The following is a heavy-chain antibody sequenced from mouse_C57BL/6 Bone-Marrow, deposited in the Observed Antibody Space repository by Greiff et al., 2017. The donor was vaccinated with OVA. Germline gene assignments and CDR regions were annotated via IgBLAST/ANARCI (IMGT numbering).Heavy chain of an antibody. CDR1: GYSFTSYY. V-gene: IGHV1-66*01. Sequence: QVQLKESGPELVKPGASVKISCKASGYSFTSYYIHWVKQRPGQGLEWIGWIYPGSGNTKYNEKFKGKATLTADTSSSTAYMQLSSLTSEDSAVYYCARTRTTWFAYWGQGTLVTVSA. CDR3: ARTRTTWFAY. J-gene: IGHJ3*01. D-gene: IGHD2-13*01. CDR2: IYPGSGNT.